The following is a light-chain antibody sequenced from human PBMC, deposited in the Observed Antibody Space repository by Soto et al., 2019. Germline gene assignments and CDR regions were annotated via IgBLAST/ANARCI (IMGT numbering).Light chain of an antibody. CDR2: DAS. CDR3: QQRSNWPLIT. Sequence: EIVLTQSPATLSLSPGERATLSCRASQSVSSYLAWYQQKPGQAPRLLIYDASNRATGIPARFSGSGSGTDFTLTISSLVPEDVAVYYCQQRSNWPLITFGQGTRLEIK. CDR1: QSVSSY. V-gene: IGKV3-11*01. J-gene: IGKJ5*01.